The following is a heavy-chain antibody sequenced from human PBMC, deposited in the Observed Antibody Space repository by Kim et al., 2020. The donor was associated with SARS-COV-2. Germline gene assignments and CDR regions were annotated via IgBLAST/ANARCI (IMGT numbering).Heavy chain of an antibody. V-gene: IGHV4-39*01. D-gene: IGHD6-19*01. J-gene: IGHJ4*02. CDR1: GGSISSSSYY. CDR2: IYYSGST. CDR3: ARNRPIAVADY. Sequence: SETLSLTCTVSGGSISSSSYYWGWIRQPPGKGLEWIGSIYYSGSTYYNPSLKSRVTISVDTSKNQFSLKLSSVTAADTAVYYCARNRPIAVADYWGQGTL.